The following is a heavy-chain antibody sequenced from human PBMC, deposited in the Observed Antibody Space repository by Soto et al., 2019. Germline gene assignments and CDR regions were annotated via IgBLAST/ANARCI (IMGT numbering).Heavy chain of an antibody. Sequence: PGGSLRLSCAASGFTFSSYEMNWVRQAPGKGLEWVSYISSSGSTIYYADSVKGRFTISRDNAKNSLYLQMNSLRAEDTAVYYCARSVTSGYYHGMDVWGQGTTVTVSS. CDR3: ARSVTSGYYHGMDV. CDR2: ISSSGSTI. D-gene: IGHD3-22*01. CDR1: GFTFSSYE. V-gene: IGHV3-48*03. J-gene: IGHJ6*02.